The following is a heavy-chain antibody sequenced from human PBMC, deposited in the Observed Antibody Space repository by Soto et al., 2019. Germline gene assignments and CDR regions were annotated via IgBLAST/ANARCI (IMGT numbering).Heavy chain of an antibody. CDR2: IYQSGTA. CDR3: ARVTGSEGYFDY. CDR1: ASSIRSHYY. D-gene: IGHD2-15*01. V-gene: IGHV4-38-2*01. J-gene: IGHJ4*02. Sequence: KTSETLSLPCAVSASSIRSHYYWGWIRQPPGKGLEWIGSIYQSGTAYYNPSLKSRVTISVDTSKNEFSLNVNSVTAADTAVYYCARVTGSEGYFDYWGQGALVTVSS.